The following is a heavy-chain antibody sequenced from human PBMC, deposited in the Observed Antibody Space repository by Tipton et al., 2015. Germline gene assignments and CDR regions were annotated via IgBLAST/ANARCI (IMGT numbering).Heavy chain of an antibody. J-gene: IGHJ4*02. CDR2: VYYSGST. Sequence: TLSLTCIVSGGSVNSGSYYWSWIRQPPGKGLEWIGYVYYSGSTNYNPSLKSRVTISVDTSKNQFSLKLTSVTAADTAVYYCARGYGRMVRGVHFDYWGQGTLVTVSS. V-gene: IGHV4-61*01. CDR3: ARGYGRMVRGVHFDY. CDR1: GGSVNSGSYY. D-gene: IGHD3-10*01.